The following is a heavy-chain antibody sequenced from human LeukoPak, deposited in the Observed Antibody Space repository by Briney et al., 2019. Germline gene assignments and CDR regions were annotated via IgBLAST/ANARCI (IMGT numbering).Heavy chain of an antibody. Sequence: ASVQVSCKVSGYTLTELSMHWVRQAPGKGLEWMGGFDPEDGETIYAQKFQGRVTMTRNTSISTAYMELSSLRSEDTAVYYCARGSYSGSYYWNYWGQGTLVTVSS. CDR3: ARGSYSGSYYWNY. CDR1: GYTLTELS. CDR2: FDPEDGET. V-gene: IGHV1-24*01. J-gene: IGHJ4*02. D-gene: IGHD1-26*01.